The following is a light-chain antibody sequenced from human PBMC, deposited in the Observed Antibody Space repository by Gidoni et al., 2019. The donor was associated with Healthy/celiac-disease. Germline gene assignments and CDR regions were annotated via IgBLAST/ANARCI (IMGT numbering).Light chain of an antibody. CDR2: DAS. J-gene: IGKJ1*01. CDR3: QQRSNWPPWT. CDR1: QSVSSY. V-gene: IGKV3-11*01. Sequence: EIVLTQPRATLSLSPGERATLSCRARQSVSSYLAWYQQKPGQAPRLLIYDASTRATGIPARFSGSGSGTDFTLTISSLEPEDFAVYYCQQRSNWPPWTFGQGTKVEIK.